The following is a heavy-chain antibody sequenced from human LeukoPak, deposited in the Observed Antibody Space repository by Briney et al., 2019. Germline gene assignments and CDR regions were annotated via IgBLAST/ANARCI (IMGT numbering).Heavy chain of an antibody. CDR3: AKVSTHYYYGSGSHFDY. Sequence: GGSLRLSCAASGFTFSNYAIHWVRQAPGKGLEWVAVISYDGSDKYYADSVKGRFTISRDNSKNTVYLQMNSLRAEDTAVYYCAKVSTHYYYGSGSHFDYWGQGTLVTVSS. CDR2: ISYDGSDK. J-gene: IGHJ4*02. CDR1: GFTFSNYA. D-gene: IGHD3-10*01. V-gene: IGHV3-30*18.